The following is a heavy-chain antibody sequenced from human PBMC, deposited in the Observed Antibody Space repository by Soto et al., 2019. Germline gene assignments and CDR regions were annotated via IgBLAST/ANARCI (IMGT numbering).Heavy chain of an antibody. V-gene: IGHV3-33*01. Sequence: QAQLVESGGGVVQPGRSLRLSCAASGFTFSSHGMHWVRQAPGKGLEWVAVIWSDGSNEYYADSVKGRFTISRDNSKNTLCLQMCSLRVEDTAVYYWATDYSSTGYGLVYWGQGALVTVSS. J-gene: IGHJ4*02. CDR2: IWSDGSNE. CDR1: GFTFSSHG. D-gene: IGHD6-19*01. CDR3: ATDYSSTGYGLVY.